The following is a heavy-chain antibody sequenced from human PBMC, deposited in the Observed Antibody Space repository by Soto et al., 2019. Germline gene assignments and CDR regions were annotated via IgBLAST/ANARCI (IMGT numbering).Heavy chain of an antibody. J-gene: IGHJ4*02. CDR1: GYTFTSYA. CDR3: ARSDGPLGDY. Sequence: QVQLVQSGAEVKKPGASVKVSCKSSGYTFTSYAMHWVRQAPGQRLEWMGWINAGNGNTKYSQKLQGRVTITRDTSASTAYMELGSWRSEDTAVYYCARSDGPLGDYWGQGTLVTVSS. V-gene: IGHV1-3*01. CDR2: INAGNGNT. D-gene: IGHD4-17*01.